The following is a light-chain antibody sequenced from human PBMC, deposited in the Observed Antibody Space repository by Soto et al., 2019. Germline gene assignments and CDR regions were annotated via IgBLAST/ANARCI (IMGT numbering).Light chain of an antibody. Sequence: DIQMSQSPSSLSASVGDRVTITCRASQSVRRWLAWYQQKPGKAPKVLMYDASSLQSGVPPRFSGSGSGTDFTLTISSLQADDFATYYCQQYDSYPLTFGGGTKVDI. V-gene: IGKV1-5*01. J-gene: IGKJ4*01. CDR2: DAS. CDR1: QSVRRW. CDR3: QQYDSYPLT.